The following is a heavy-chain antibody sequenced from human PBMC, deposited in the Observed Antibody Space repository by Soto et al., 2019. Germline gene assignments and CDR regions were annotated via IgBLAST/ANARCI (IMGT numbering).Heavy chain of an antibody. Sequence: EVQLLESGGGLVQPGGSLRLSCAASGFTFSTCAMNWVRQAPGKGLEWVSSISGGGGSTYYGDSVKGRFTISRDNSKNTPYLQINSLRADDTAVYYCAKQAVVVAATPWFDPWGQGTLVTVSS. J-gene: IGHJ5*02. CDR1: GFTFSTCA. CDR3: AKQAVVVAATPWFDP. CDR2: ISGGGGST. D-gene: IGHD2-15*01. V-gene: IGHV3-23*01.